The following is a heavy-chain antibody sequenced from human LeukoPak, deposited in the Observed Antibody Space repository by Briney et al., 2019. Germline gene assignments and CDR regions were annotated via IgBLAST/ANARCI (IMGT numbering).Heavy chain of an antibody. Sequence: KPSETLSLTCTVSGGSISSYYWSWIRQPPGKGLEWIGYIYYSGSTNYNPSLKSRVTISVDTSKNQFSLKLSSVTAADTAVYYCARRPLGYCSSTSCYVGHFDYWGQGTLVTVSS. D-gene: IGHD2-2*01. CDR1: GGSISSYY. J-gene: IGHJ4*02. CDR3: ARRPLGYCSSTSCYVGHFDY. CDR2: IYYSGST. V-gene: IGHV4-59*08.